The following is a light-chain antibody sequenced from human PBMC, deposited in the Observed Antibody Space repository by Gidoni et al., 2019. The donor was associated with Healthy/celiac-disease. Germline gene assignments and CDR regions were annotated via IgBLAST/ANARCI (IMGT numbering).Light chain of an antibody. CDR2: GAS. Sequence: EIVLTQSPGTLSLSPGERATLSCRASQSVSSSYLAWYQQKPGQAPRLLIYGASSRATGIPDRFSGSGSGTDFNLTISRLEPEDLAVYYCQQYGSSTWTFGQGTKVEIK. J-gene: IGKJ1*01. CDR1: QSVSSSY. CDR3: QQYGSSTWT. V-gene: IGKV3-20*01.